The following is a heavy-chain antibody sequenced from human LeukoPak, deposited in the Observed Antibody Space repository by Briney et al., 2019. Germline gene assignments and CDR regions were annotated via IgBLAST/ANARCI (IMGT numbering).Heavy chain of an antibody. D-gene: IGHD2-21*02. Sequence: SDTLSLTCTVSGGSISTSTYYWGWIRQPPGKGLEWIGNIYYSWSTYYNPSLKSRITMSVYTSKNQFSLKLGAVTAAATAVYXXXXXXLVTXTWTXLDYWGXGTLVTVSS. CDR1: GGSISTSTYY. V-gene: IGHV4-39*01. CDR3: XXXXLVTXTWTXLDY. J-gene: IGHJ4*02. CDR2: IYYSWST.